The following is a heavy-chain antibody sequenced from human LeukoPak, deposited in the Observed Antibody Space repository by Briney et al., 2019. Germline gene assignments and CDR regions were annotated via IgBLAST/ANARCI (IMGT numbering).Heavy chain of an antibody. Sequence: GGSLRLSCAASGFTFRAYTMHWFRQAPGKGLEWVSLFSGNGKTTYYADSVKGRFTISRDNSKNSLYLQMNSLESDDTALYYCGKEGGTMFFDSWGQGTLVTVSS. CDR2: FSGNGKTT. CDR3: GKEGGTMFFDS. CDR1: GFTFRAYT. D-gene: IGHD3-3*01. V-gene: IGHV3-43*01. J-gene: IGHJ5*01.